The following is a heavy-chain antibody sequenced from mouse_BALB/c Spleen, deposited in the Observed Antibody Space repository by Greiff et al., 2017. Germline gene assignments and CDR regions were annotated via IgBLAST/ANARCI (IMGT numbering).Heavy chain of an antibody. CDR2: ISSGGSYT. V-gene: IGHV5-6-4*01. Sequence: EVKVVESGGGLVKPGGSLKLSCAASGFTFSSYTMSWVRQTPEKRLEWVATISSGGSYTYYPDSVKGRFTISRDNAKNTLYLQMSSLKSEDTAMYYCTRDDGYPAWFAYWGQGTLVTVSA. J-gene: IGHJ3*01. D-gene: IGHD2-3*01. CDR3: TRDDGYPAWFAY. CDR1: GFTFSSYT.